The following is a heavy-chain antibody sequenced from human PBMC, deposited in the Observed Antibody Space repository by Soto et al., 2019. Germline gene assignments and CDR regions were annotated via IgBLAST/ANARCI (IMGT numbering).Heavy chain of an antibody. V-gene: IGHV4-4*02. J-gene: IGHJ5*02. CDR3: ARGGPYCSSTSCYSDWFDP. D-gene: IGHD2-2*02. CDR1: GGSISSSNW. CDR2: IYHSGST. Sequence: QVQLQESGPGLVKPSGTLSLTCAVSGGSISSSNWWSWVRQPPGKGLEWIGEIYHSGSTNYNPSLKIRVTISVDKSKNQFSLKRSSVTAADTAVYYCARGGPYCSSTSCYSDWFDPWGQGTLVTVSS.